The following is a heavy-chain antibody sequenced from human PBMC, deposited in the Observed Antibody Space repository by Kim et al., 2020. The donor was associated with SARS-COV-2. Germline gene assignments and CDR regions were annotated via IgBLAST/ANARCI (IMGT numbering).Heavy chain of an antibody. Sequence: GGSLRLSCAASGFTFSSYWMSWVRQAPGKGLEWVANIKQDGSEKYYVDSVKGRFTISRDNAKNSLYLQMNSLRAEDTAVYYCARGDTMVRGVITNIYYYYSGMDVWGQGTPVTVS. D-gene: IGHD3-10*01. CDR1: GFTFSSYW. CDR3: ARGDTMVRGVITNIYYYYSGMDV. V-gene: IGHV3-7*03. J-gene: IGHJ6*02. CDR2: IKQDGSEK.